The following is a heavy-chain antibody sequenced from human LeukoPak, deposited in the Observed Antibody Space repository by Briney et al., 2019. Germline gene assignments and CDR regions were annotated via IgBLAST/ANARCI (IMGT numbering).Heavy chain of an antibody. Sequence: VASVKVSCKASGYTLTSYAMHWVRQAPGQRLEWMGWINAGNDNTKYSQKFQGRVTITRDTSASTAYIELSSLRSEDTAVYYCARASELWFGELLFDYWGQGTLVTVSS. CDR2: INAGNDNT. V-gene: IGHV1-3*01. D-gene: IGHD3-10*01. J-gene: IGHJ4*02. CDR1: GYTLTSYA. CDR3: ARASELWFGELLFDY.